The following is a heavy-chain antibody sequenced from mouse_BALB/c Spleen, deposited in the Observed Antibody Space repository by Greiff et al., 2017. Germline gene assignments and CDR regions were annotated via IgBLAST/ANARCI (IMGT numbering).Heavy chain of an antibody. CDR3: NAWSYYYGSGSAWFAY. D-gene: IGHD1-1*01. CDR1: GFNIKDYY. Sequence: EVQLQQSGAELVRSGASVKLSCTASGFNIKDYYMHWVKQRPEQGLEWIGWIDPENGDTEYAPKFQGKATMTADTSSNTAYLQLSSLTSEDTAVYYCNAWSYYYGSGSAWFAYWGQGTLVTVSA. CDR2: IDPENGDT. V-gene: IGHV14-4*02. J-gene: IGHJ3*01.